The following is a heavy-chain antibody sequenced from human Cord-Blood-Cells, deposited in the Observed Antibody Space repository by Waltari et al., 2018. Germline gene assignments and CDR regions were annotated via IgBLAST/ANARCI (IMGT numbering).Heavy chain of an antibody. V-gene: IGHV5-51*01. CDR1: GYSFTSYW. Sequence: EVQLVQSGAEVKKPGESLKISCKGSGYSFTSYWIGWVRQMPGKGLEWRGIINPGDSETRYSPSFQGQVTISADKSISTAYVQGSSLKASDTAMYYCARQDCSSTSCYRGFDYWGQGTLVTVSS. D-gene: IGHD2-2*02. J-gene: IGHJ4*02. CDR2: INPGDSET. CDR3: ARQDCSSTSCYRGFDY.